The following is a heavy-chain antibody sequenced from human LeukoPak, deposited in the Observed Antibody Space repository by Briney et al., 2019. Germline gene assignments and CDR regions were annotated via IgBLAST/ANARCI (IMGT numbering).Heavy chain of an antibody. CDR2: ISGNGGTT. V-gene: IGHV3-64*01. J-gene: IGHJ4*02. Sequence: GGSLRLSCAASGFTFSSYPMHRVRQAPGKGLEYISGISGNGGTTYYANSVKGRFTISRDNSKNTLYLQMGNLRADDMAVYYCARDRRPLTIAAPGIWGQGTLVTVSS. CDR3: ARDRRPLTIAAPGI. D-gene: IGHD6-13*01. CDR1: GFTFSSYP.